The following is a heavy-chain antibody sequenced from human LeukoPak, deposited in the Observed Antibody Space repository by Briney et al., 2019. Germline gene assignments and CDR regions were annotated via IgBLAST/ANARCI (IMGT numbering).Heavy chain of an antibody. D-gene: IGHD2-21*01. Sequence: GGSLRLSCAASGFTFSSYAMSWVRQAPGKGLEWVSTNSGSGGNTYYADSVKGRFTISRDNSKNTLYLQMNSLRAEDTAVYYCAKDLFRERGCYFDYWGQGTLVTVSS. V-gene: IGHV3-23*01. J-gene: IGHJ4*02. CDR3: AKDLFRERGCYFDY. CDR1: GFTFSSYA. CDR2: NSGSGGNT.